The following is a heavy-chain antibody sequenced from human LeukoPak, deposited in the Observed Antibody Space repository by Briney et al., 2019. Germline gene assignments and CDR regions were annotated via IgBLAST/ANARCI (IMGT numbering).Heavy chain of an antibody. CDR1: GFTFSNYW. CDR2: IKQDGSEK. Sequence: AGGSLRLSCAASGFTFSNYWMSRVRQAPGKGLEWVANIKQDGSEKYYVDSVKGRFTISRDNAKNSLYLQMNSLRAEDTAVYYCARDGPLYSSFDYWGQGTLVTVSS. J-gene: IGHJ4*02. CDR3: ARDGPLYSSFDY. D-gene: IGHD5-18*01. V-gene: IGHV3-7*03.